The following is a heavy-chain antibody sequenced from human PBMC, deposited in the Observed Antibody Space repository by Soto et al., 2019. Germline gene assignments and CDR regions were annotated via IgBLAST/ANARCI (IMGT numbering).Heavy chain of an antibody. Sequence: QITLKESGPTLVKPTQTLTLTCTFSGFSLSTSGVGVGWIRQPPGKALEWLALIYWDDDKRYSSSLNSRLTLPKDTSNNQLVLTMTTMAPVDTAPYYCAHSRTPRLLPHWGQGPLVPVSS. V-gene: IGHV2-5*02. CDR3: AHSRTPRLLPH. CDR1: GFSLSTSGVG. J-gene: IGHJ4*02. CDR2: IYWDDDK.